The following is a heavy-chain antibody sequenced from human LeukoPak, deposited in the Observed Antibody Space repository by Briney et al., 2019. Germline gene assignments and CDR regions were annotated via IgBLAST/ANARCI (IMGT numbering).Heavy chain of an antibody. J-gene: IGHJ4*02. V-gene: IGHV4-59*01. CDR3: ARDHYDFWSGYSV. CDR1: GGSFSGYY. CDR2: IYYSGST. Sequence: PSETLSLTCAVYGGSFSGYYWSWIRQPPGKGLEWIGYIYYSGSTNYNPSLKSRVTISVDTSKNQFSLKLSSVTAADTAVYYCARDHYDFWSGYSVWGQGTLVTVSS. D-gene: IGHD3-3*01.